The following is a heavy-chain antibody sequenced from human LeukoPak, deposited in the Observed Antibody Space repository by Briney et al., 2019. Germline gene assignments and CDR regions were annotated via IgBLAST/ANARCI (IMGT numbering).Heavy chain of an antibody. V-gene: IGHV3-23*01. CDR2: ISGSGGST. CDR1: GFTFSSYA. J-gene: IGHJ4*02. Sequence: GGSLRLSCAASGFTFSSYAMSWVRQAPGKGLEWVSAISGSGGSTYYADSVRGRFTISRDNSKNTLYLQMNSLRAEDTAVYYCARENWRYYGSGGYFDYWGQGSLVTVSS. D-gene: IGHD3-10*01. CDR3: ARENWRYYGSGGYFDY.